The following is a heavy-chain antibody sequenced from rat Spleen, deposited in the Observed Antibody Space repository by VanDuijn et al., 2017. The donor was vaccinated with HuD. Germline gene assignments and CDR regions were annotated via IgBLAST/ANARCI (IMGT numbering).Heavy chain of an antibody. CDR1: GFTFSDFY. CDR3: ARAGYLRDWYFDF. J-gene: IGHJ1*01. Sequence: EVQLVESDGGLVQPGRSLKLSCAASGFTFSDFYMAWVRQAPTKGLEWVATISYDGSSTYYRDSVKGRFTISRDDATGTLYLQMDSLRSEETATYYCARAGYLRDWYFDFWGPGTMVTVSS. CDR2: ISYDGSST. V-gene: IGHV5-29*01. D-gene: IGHD2-2*01.